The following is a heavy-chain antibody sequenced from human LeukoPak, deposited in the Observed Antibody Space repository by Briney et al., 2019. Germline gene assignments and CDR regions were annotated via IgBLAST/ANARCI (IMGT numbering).Heavy chain of an antibody. CDR1: GFTFSSYA. CDR2: ISYDGSNK. CDR3: AIGAPLGY. J-gene: IGHJ4*02. D-gene: IGHD3-16*01. V-gene: IGHV3-30*01. Sequence: GGSLRLSCAASGFTFSSYAMHWVRQAPGKGLEWVAVISYDGSNKYYADSVKGRFTISRDNSKNTLYLQMNSLRAEDTAVYYCAIGAPLGYWGQGTLVSVSS.